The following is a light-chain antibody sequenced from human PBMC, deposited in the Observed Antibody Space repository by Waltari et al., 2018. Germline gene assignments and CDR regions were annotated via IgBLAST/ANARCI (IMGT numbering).Light chain of an antibody. CDR3: QQLNNYPFT. Sequence: DMQLTQSPSFLSASVGDRVTITCRASQGITTYLAWYQQKTGKAPKLLIYDASTLQGGVPSRFSGRGSGTEFTLTISSLQPEDFATYYCQQLNNYPFTFGPGTKVHIK. V-gene: IGKV1-9*01. J-gene: IGKJ3*01. CDR2: DAS. CDR1: QGITTY.